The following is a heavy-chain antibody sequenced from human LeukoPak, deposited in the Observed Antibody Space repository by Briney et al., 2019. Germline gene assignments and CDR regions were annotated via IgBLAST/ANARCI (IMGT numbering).Heavy chain of an antibody. CDR3: ASHIDWLRFDY. V-gene: IGHV3-53*01. J-gene: IGHJ4*02. Sequence: PGGSLRLSCAASGLTVSSNYMSWVRQAPGKGLEWVSVIYSGGNTYYADSVKGRFTIFRDTSKNKLYLQMNSLMSEETAVYYCASHIDWLRFDYWGQGTLVTVPS. D-gene: IGHD5-18*01. CDR2: IYSGGNT. CDR1: GLTVSSNY.